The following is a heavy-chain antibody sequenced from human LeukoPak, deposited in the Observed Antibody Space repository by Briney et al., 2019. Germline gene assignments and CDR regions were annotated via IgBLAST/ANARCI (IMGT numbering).Heavy chain of an antibody. D-gene: IGHD2-2*01. CDR1: GYTFTSYD. J-gene: IGHJ4*02. CDR3: ARGGRVPAAMYYFDY. CDR2: INPSGGST. V-gene: IGHV1-46*01. Sequence: GASVKVSCKASGYTFTSYDINWVRQATGQGLEWMGIINPSGGSTSYAQKFQGRVTMTRDTSTSTVYMELSSLRSEDTAVYYCARGGRVPAAMYYFDYWGQGTLVTVSS.